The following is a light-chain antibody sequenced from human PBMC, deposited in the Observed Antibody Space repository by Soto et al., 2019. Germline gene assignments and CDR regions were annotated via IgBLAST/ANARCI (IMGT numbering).Light chain of an antibody. CDR1: QSIRGN. CDR3: QQYSDWRPEPT. J-gene: IGKJ4*01. Sequence: EIVMTQSPATLSVSPGERATLSCRASQSIRGNLAWYQQKPGRAPRLVIYAASIRATGIPARFSGGGSGTEVTPTITSLQSEDFALYFCQQYSDWRPEPTFCGGTKVEMK. V-gene: IGKV3D-15*01. CDR2: AAS.